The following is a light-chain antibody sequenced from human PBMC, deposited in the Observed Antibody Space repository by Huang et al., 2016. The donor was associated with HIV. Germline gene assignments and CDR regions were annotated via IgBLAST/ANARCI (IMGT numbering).Light chain of an antibody. Sequence: DIQMTQSPSSLSASVGDRVTITCRASQSISSYLNLYQQKPWKAPKLLIYAASSLQSGVPSRFSGCLSATDFPLTISSLQPEDFATYYCQQSYSTLRYTFGQGTKLEIK. CDR1: QSISSY. CDR2: AAS. J-gene: IGKJ2*01. CDR3: QQSYSTLRYT. V-gene: IGKV1-39*01.